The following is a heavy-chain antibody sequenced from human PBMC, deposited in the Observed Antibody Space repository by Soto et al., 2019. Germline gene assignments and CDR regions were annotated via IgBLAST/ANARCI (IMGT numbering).Heavy chain of an antibody. V-gene: IGHV4-34*01. D-gene: IGHD1-20*01. J-gene: IGHJ4*02. CDR3: ARGRITGAATMGY. CDR2: INHSGST. CDR1: GGSFSNYY. Sequence: QVQLQQWGAGLLKPSETLSLTCAVYGGSFSNYYWSWIRQPPGKGLEWIGEINHSGSTNYNPSLKSRVTIAVDASKNQFSLKLSSVTAADTAVYYCARGRITGAATMGYWGQGTVVTVSS.